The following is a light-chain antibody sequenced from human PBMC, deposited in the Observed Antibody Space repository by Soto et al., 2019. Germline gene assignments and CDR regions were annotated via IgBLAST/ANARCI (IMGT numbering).Light chain of an antibody. V-gene: IGKV3-20*01. CDR3: QFYGDPSKT. Sequence: DIVLTQSPGTLSLSPGERATLSCRAGQSVSSNSLAWYQQKPGQAPRLLIFDASTRATGIPDRFTGSGSGTDFTLTISRLEPEDFAVYYCQFYGDPSKTFGQGTKVDI. CDR1: QSVSSNS. CDR2: DAS. J-gene: IGKJ1*01.